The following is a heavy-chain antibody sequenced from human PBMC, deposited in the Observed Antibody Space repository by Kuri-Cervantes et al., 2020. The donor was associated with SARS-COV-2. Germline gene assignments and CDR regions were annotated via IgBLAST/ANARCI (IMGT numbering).Heavy chain of an antibody. J-gene: IGHJ6*03. D-gene: IGHD3/OR15-3a*01. CDR2: ISYDGSNK. Sequence: GESLKISCTASGFTFSSYAMHWVRQAPGKGLEWVAVISYDGSNKYYADSVKGRFTISRDNSKNTLYLQMNSLRAEDTAVYYCAREFGWTGSFPPYMDVWGKETTVTVSS. CDR3: AREFGWTGSFPPYMDV. V-gene: IGHV3-30*04. CDR1: GFTFSSYA.